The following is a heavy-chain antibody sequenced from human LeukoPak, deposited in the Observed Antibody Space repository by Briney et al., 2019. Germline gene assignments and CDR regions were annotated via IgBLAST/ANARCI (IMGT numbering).Heavy chain of an antibody. J-gene: IGHJ4*02. D-gene: IGHD2-2*01. CDR3: ASLGYCSSITCSDY. V-gene: IGHV4-59*01. CDR2: IYYSGST. Sequence: SETLSLTCTVSGGSISSYYWSWIRQSPGKGLEWIGHIYYSGSTNYNPSLKNRVTISIDTSKNQFSLKLSSVTAADTAVYHCASLGYCSSITCSDYWGQGTLVTVSS. CDR1: GGSISSYY.